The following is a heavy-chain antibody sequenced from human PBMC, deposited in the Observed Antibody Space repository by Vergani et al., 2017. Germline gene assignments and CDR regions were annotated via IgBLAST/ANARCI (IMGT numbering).Heavy chain of an antibody. V-gene: IGHV3-23*01. CDR3: AKDRGIAAAAPDWFDP. CDR2: ISGRGGST. CDR1: GFTFSSYA. J-gene: IGHJ5*02. D-gene: IGHD6-13*01. Sequence: EVQLLESGGGLVQPGGSLRLSCAASGFTFSSYAMSWVRQAPGKGLEWVSAISGRGGSTYYADSVKGRFTISRDNSKNTLYLQMNSLRAEDTAVYYCAKDRGIAAAAPDWFDPWGQGTLVTVSS.